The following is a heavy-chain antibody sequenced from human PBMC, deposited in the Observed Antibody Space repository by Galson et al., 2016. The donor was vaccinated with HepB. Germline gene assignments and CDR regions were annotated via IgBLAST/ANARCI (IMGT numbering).Heavy chain of an antibody. CDR2: VYTSGIS. Sequence: TLSLTCTVSGDSMTSGTYSWNWVRQSAGRGLEWIGRVYTSGISNYNPSFESRVTIDLDTSKNQFFLNVKSVTASDTAVYYCARSYDIFRPMDVWGEGTTVIVSS. CDR1: GDSMTSGTYS. D-gene: IGHD3-9*01. J-gene: IGHJ6*04. CDR3: ARSYDIFRPMDV. V-gene: IGHV4-61*02.